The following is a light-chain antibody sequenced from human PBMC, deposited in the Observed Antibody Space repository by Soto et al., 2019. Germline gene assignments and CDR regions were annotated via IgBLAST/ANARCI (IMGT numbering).Light chain of an antibody. J-gene: IGKJ1*01. CDR3: QQYGRTSWT. CDR2: GAS. CDR1: QSVSTNF. V-gene: IGKV3-20*01. Sequence: EIALTQSPGTLSLSPGEGATLSCRASQSVSTNFFAWYQQKPGQAPRLLIYGASTRATGTPDRFSGSGSGTDFTLTISRLEPEDFAVYYCQQYGRTSWTFGQGTKVEIK.